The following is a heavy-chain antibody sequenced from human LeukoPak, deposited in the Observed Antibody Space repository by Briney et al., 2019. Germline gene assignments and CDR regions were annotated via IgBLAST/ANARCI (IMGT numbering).Heavy chain of an antibody. CDR2: IRYDGSNK. CDR3: AKLGY. V-gene: IGHV3-30*02. Sequence: GGSLRLSCVALVITFGSYGRYWVRQAPGKGLEWVAFIRYDGSNKYYADSVKGRFTISRDNSKNTLYLQMNSLRAEDAAVYYCAKLGYWGQGTLVTVSS. J-gene: IGHJ4*02. CDR1: VITFGSYG.